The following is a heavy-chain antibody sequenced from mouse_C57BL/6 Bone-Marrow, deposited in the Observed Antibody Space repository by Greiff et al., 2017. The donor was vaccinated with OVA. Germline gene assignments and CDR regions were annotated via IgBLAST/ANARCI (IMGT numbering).Heavy chain of an antibody. CDR3: ARGGGPYYFDY. V-gene: IGHV1-63*01. J-gene: IGHJ2*01. Sequence: QVQLQQSGAELVRPGTSVKMSCKASGYTFTNYWIGWAKQRPGHGLEWLGDIYPGGGYTNYNEKFKGKATLTADKSSSTAYMQFSSLTSEDSAIYYCARGGGPYYFDYWGQGTTLTVSS. CDR1: GYTFTNYW. CDR2: IYPGGGYT.